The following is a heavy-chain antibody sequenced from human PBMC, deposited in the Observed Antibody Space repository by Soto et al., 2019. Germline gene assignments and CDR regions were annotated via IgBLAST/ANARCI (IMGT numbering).Heavy chain of an antibody. J-gene: IGHJ6*02. Sequence: GGSLRLSCTASGFTFGDYAMSWFRQAPGKGLEWVGFIRSKAYGGTTEYAASVKGRFTISRDDSKSIAYLQMNSLKTEDTAVYYCTRGAEAANYYYYGMDVWGQGTTVTVSS. CDR3: TRGAEAANYYYYGMDV. CDR1: GFTFGDYA. CDR2: IRSKAYGGTT. V-gene: IGHV3-49*03. D-gene: IGHD2-15*01.